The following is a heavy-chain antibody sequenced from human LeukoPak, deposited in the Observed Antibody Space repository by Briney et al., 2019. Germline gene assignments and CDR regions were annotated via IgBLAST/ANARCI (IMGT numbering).Heavy chain of an antibody. V-gene: IGHV1-18*01. CDR2: ISAYNGNT. D-gene: IGHD3-10*01. J-gene: IGHJ6*02. Sequence: GASVKVSCKASGYTFTSYGISWVRQAPGQGLEWMGWISAYNGNTNYAQKLQGRVTMTTDTSTSTAYMELRSLRSDETAVYYCARVSSGSGSFYYYGMDVWGQGTTVTVSS. CDR1: GYTFTSYG. CDR3: ARVSSGSGSFYYYGMDV.